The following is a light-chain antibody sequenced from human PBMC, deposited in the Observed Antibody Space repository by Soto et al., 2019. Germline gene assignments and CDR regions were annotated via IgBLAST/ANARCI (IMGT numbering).Light chain of an antibody. V-gene: IGKV3-15*01. Sequence: EIVMTQSPATLSVSPGERATLSCRASQSVSSNLAWYQQKPGQAPRLLIYGASTRATGIPARFSGSGSGTEFTLTIRSLQAEDFAVYYCQQYNNWLRKTFGQGTKVEIK. J-gene: IGKJ1*01. CDR2: GAS. CDR3: QQYNNWLRKT. CDR1: QSVSSN.